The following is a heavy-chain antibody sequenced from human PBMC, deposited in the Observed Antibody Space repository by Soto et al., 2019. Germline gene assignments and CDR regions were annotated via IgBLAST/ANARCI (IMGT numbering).Heavy chain of an antibody. CDR1: GYTFTSYA. Sequence: ASVKVSCKASGYTFTSYAMHWVRQAPGQRLEWMGWINAGNGNTKYSQKFQGRVTITRDTSASTAYMELSSLRSEDTAVYYCARDPSRYDFWSGYDVGYFDYWGQGTLVTVSS. CDR2: INAGNGNT. V-gene: IGHV1-3*01. D-gene: IGHD3-3*01. J-gene: IGHJ4*02. CDR3: ARDPSRYDFWSGYDVGYFDY.